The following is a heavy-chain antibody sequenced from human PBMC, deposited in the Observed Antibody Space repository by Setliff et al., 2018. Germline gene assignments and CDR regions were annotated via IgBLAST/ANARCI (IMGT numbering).Heavy chain of an antibody. V-gene: IGHV3-11*01. CDR3: ARRLRGSAWYVRLGEDY. J-gene: IGHJ4*02. CDR2: ISTSNTV. D-gene: IGHD2-21*02. CDR1: GFTFSNYY. Sequence: GGSLRLSCATSGFTFSNYYMTWIRQAPGKGLEWISHISTSNTVYYVDSVKGRFIISRDNAKNSLYLQMNSLRAEDTAVYYCARRLRGSAWYVRLGEDYWGQGVLVTVSS.